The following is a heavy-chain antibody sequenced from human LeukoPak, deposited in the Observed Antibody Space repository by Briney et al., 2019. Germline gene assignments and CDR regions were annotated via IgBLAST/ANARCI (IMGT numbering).Heavy chain of an antibody. D-gene: IGHD2-2*01. CDR2: ITSTSSYV. Sequence: GGSLRLSCAASGFTFNDAWMNWVRQAPGKGLEWVSSITSTSSYVYYADSLKGRFTISRDNAKNSLYLQMNSLRTEDTAVYYCAREGVVVVPAAMTTFSPYDYWGQGTLVTVSS. J-gene: IGHJ4*02. CDR1: GFTFNDAW. CDR3: AREGVVVVPAAMTTFSPYDY. V-gene: IGHV3-21*01.